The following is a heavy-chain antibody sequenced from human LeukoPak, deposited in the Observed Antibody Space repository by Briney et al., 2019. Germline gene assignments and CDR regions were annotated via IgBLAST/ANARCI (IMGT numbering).Heavy chain of an antibody. D-gene: IGHD5-24*01. CDR2: ISSDGRST. CDR3: ARASDPWLQLT. Sequence: GGSLRLSCSASGFTFSSFAMHWVRQAPGKGLEYVSGISSDGRSTYFPDSVKGRFTISRDNSKNKVSLQMSSLRAEDTAVYYCARASDPWLQLTWGQGTLVTVSS. CDR1: GFTFSSFA. J-gene: IGHJ5*02. V-gene: IGHV3-64D*09.